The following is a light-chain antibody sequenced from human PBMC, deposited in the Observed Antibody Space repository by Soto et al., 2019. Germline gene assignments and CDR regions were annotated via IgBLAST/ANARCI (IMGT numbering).Light chain of an antibody. V-gene: IGKV3-15*01. CDR2: GVS. CDR3: HQYNNWPSWT. J-gene: IGKJ1*01. CDR1: QSVGPN. Sequence: EIVMTQSPATLSVSPGERATLSCRASQSVGPNLVWYQQKFGRAPRLLIYGVSTRATGVPARFSGSGSGTEFTLTISSLQPEDFAVYYCHQYNNWPSWTFGQGTKVDIK.